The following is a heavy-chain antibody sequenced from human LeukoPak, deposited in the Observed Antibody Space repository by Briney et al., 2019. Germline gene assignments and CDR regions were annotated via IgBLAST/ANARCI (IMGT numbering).Heavy chain of an antibody. J-gene: IGHJ3*02. CDR1: GYTFTSYD. V-gene: IGHV1-8*01. CDR3: ARVPYSRGFDAFDI. D-gene: IGHD6-13*01. CDR2: MNPNSGNT. Sequence: ASVTVSCKASGYTFTSYDINWVRQAPGQGLEWMGWMNPNSGNTGYAQKFQGRVTMTRNTSISTAYMELSSLRSEDTAVYYCARVPYSRGFDAFDIWGQGTMVTVSS.